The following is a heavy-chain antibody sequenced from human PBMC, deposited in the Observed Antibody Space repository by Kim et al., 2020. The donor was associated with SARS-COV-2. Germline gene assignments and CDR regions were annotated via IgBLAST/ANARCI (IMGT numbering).Heavy chain of an antibody. J-gene: IGHJ4*02. V-gene: IGHV3-9*01. D-gene: IGHD6-6*01. Sequence: YADSVKGRFTISRDNAKNSLYLQMNSLRAEDTALYYCAKGLYSSSHVFDYWGQGTLVTVSS. CDR3: AKGLYSSSHVFDY.